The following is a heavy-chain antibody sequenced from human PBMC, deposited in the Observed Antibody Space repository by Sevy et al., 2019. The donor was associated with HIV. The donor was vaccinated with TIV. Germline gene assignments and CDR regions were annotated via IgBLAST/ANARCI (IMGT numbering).Heavy chain of an antibody. CDR3: AREGYYDSSGLGY. CDR1: GFTFSSYW. CDR2: IKQDGSEK. V-gene: IGHV3-7*01. J-gene: IGHJ4*02. D-gene: IGHD3-22*01. Sequence: GGSLRLSCAAYGFTFSSYWMSWVRQAPGKGLEWVANIKQDGSEKYYVDSVKGRFTISRDNAKNSLYLQMNSLRAEDTAVYYCAREGYYDSSGLGYWGQGTLVTVSS.